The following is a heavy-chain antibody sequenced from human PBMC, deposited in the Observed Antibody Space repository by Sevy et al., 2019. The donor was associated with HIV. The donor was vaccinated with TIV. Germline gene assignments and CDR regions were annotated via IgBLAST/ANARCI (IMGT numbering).Heavy chain of an antibody. CDR1: EFTFSSYA. J-gene: IGHJ4*02. Sequence: GGSLRLSCSASEFTFSSYAMSWVRQAPGKGLEWVSSISGSGRFTYYADFVEGRFIISRDNSKNTLSVQMNSLRAEDTAVYYCARAEQVTMLVVFGGLYFDSWGQGTLVTVSS. D-gene: IGHD3-22*01. CDR3: ARAEQVTMLVVFGGLYFDS. CDR2: ISGSGRFT. V-gene: IGHV3-23*01.